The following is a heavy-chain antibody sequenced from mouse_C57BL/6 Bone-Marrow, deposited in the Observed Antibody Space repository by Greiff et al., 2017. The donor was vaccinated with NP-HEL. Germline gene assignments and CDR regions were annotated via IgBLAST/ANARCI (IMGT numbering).Heavy chain of an antibody. CDR3: VRESGNYLYYFDY. V-gene: IGHV10-3*01. J-gene: IGHJ2*01. Sequence: EVQLVESGGGLVQPKGSLKLSCAASGFTFNTYAMHWVRQAPGKGLEWVARIRSKSSTYATYYADSVKDRFTISRDDSQSMLYLQMNNLKTEDTAMYYCVRESGNYLYYFDYWGQGTTLTVSS. CDR1: GFTFNTYA. D-gene: IGHD2-1*01. CDR2: IRSKSSTYAT.